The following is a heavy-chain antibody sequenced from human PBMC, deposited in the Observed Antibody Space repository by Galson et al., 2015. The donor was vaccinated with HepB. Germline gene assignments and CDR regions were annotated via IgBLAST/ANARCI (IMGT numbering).Heavy chain of an antibody. CDR2: TSSSSSYI. V-gene: IGHV3-21*01. CDR1: GFSFSSYG. J-gene: IGHJ5*02. Sequence: SLRLSCAASGFSFSSYGMNWVRQAPGKGLEWVSSTSSSSSYIYYADSVKGRFTISRDNAKNSLYLQMNSLRAEDTAVYYCGRDPSLGTSSWYYNYFDPWGQGTLVTVSS. CDR3: GRDPSLGTSSWYYNYFDP. D-gene: IGHD6-13*01.